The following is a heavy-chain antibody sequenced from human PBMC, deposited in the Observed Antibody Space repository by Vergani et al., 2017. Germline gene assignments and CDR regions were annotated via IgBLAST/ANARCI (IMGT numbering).Heavy chain of an antibody. CDR2: IYRTGRT. Sequence: QVQLQESGPGLVKPSETLSLTCAVSGFSIDNGYYWDWIRQPPGKGLEWIGSIYRTGRTHFNPSLKSRVSMSVDTSKNQFSLKLTSVTAGDTAVYFCARELSYYYGSGSDDYNPYYYEGMDVWGPGTTVTVSS. CDR1: GFSIDNGYY. V-gene: IGHV4-38-2*02. D-gene: IGHD3-10*01. J-gene: IGHJ6*02. CDR3: ARELSYYYGSGSDDYNPYYYEGMDV.